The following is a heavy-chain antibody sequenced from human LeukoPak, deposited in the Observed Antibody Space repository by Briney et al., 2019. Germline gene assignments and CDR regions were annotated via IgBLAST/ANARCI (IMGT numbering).Heavy chain of an antibody. Sequence: PGGSLRLSCAASGFTVSSNYMSWVRQAPGKGLEWVSVIYSGGSTYYADSVKGRFTISRDNAKNSLYLQMNSLRAEDTAVYYCARVGHNVGSGNFDYWGQGTLVTVSS. CDR2: IYSGGST. D-gene: IGHD4-23*01. V-gene: IGHV3-53*01. CDR3: ARVGHNVGSGNFDY. CDR1: GFTVSSNY. J-gene: IGHJ4*02.